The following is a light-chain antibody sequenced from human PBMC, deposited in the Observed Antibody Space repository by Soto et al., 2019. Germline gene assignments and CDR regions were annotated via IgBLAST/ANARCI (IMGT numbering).Light chain of an antibody. J-gene: IGLJ2*01. V-gene: IGLV2-14*01. CDR3: TSYTTSSTLV. CDR1: SSDIGTYNS. Sequence: QSALTQPASVSGSTRQSITSSCTRTSSDIGTYNSVSWYQQHAGKVPKLMIYDVTNRPSGVSDRFSGSKSGNTASLTISGLQAEDEADYYCTSYTTSSTLVFGGGTKLTVL. CDR2: DVT.